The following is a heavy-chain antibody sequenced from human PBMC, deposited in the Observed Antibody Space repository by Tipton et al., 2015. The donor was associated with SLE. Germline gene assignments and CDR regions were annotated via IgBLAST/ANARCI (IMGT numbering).Heavy chain of an antibody. J-gene: IGHJ4*02. CDR2: IYTSGST. CDR3: ARGTYYYDSSGSTDYFDY. Sequence: TLSLTCTVSGGSISSGSYYWSWIRQPAGKGLEWIGRIYTSGSTYYNPSLKSRVTISVDTSKNQFSLKLSSVTAADTAVYYCARGTYYYDSSGSTDYFDYWGQGTLVTVSS. D-gene: IGHD3-22*01. CDR1: GGSISSGSYY. V-gene: IGHV4-61*02.